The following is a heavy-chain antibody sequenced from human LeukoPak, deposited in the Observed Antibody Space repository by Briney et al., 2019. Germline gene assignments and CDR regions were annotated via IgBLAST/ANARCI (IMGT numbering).Heavy chain of an antibody. D-gene: IGHD6-19*01. CDR1: GGSFSGYY. V-gene: IGHV4-34*01. J-gene: IGHJ4*02. CDR2: INHSGST. CDR3: AIYSSGWYRSDY. Sequence: SETLSLTCAVYGGSFSGYYWSWIRQPPGKGLEWIGEINHSGSTNYNPSLKSRVTISVDTSKNQFSPKLSSVTAADTAVYYCAIYSSGWYRSDYWGQGTLVTVSS.